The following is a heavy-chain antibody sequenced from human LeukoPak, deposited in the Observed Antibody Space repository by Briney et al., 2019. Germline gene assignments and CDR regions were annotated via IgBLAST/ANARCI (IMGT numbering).Heavy chain of an antibody. D-gene: IGHD3-22*01. J-gene: IGHJ4*02. CDR2: ISGNNDNP. Sequence: ASVRVSCKTSGYTFSNFGINWVRQAPGQGLEWMGWISGNNDNPNYGQKFQGRVTMTTDTSTSTAYMELRSLRSDDTAVYYCARETDSGGYYAYDYWGQGTLVTVSS. V-gene: IGHV1-18*01. CDR1: GYTFSNFG. CDR3: ARETDSGGYYAYDY.